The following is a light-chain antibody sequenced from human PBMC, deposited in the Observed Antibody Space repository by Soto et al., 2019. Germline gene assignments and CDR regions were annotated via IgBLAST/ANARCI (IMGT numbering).Light chain of an antibody. J-gene: IGLJ2*01. CDR2: GNS. CDR1: SSNIGAGYD. CDR3: QSYDSSLSGSLV. V-gene: IGLV1-40*01. Sequence: QSVLTQPPSVSGAPGQRVTISCTGSSSNIGAGYDVHWYQQLPGTAPKLLIYGNSNRTSGVPDRFSGSKSGTSASLAITGLQAEDEADYYCQSYDSSLSGSLVVGGGTKLTVL.